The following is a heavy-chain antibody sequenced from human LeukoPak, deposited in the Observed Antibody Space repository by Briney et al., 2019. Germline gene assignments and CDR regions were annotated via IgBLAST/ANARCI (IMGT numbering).Heavy chain of an antibody. V-gene: IGHV3-74*01. CDR1: GFTFSHYW. Sequence: PGGSLRLSCATSGFTFSHYWMLWVRQAPGKELVWVSNIKSDGSITNYADSVRGRFTISRDNAKNILYLQINSLRAEDTAVYYCGRDNNYKVDVWGKGTAVTVSS. J-gene: IGHJ6*04. CDR3: GRDNNYKVDV. D-gene: IGHD4-11*01. CDR2: IKSDGSIT.